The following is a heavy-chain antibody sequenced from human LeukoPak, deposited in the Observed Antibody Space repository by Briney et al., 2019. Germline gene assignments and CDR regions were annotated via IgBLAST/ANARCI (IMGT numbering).Heavy chain of an antibody. CDR2: IYYSGST. CDR1: GGSISSSSYY. D-gene: IGHD1-26*01. Sequence: KPSETLSLTCTVSGGSISSSSYYWGWIRQPPGKGLEWIGSIYYSGSTYYNPSLKSRVTISVDTSKNQFSLKLSSVTAADTAVYYCARSRYSGSYYGPFDYWGQGTLVTVSS. CDR3: ARSRYSGSYYGPFDY. V-gene: IGHV4-39*01. J-gene: IGHJ4*02.